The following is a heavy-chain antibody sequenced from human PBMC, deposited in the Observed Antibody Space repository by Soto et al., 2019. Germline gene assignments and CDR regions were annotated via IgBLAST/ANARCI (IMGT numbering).Heavy chain of an antibody. D-gene: IGHD4-17*01. V-gene: IGHV3-30*04. J-gene: IGHJ4*02. CDR1: GFTFSTYT. CDR3: AKDRYGDYGGIDY. Sequence: GGSLRLSCAASGFTFSTYTMHWVRQTPGKGLERVAVISHDGSDKYYADSVKGRFTISRDNSKNTLFLQMNSLRAEDTAVYYCAKDRYGDYGGIDYWGQGTMVTVSA. CDR2: ISHDGSDK.